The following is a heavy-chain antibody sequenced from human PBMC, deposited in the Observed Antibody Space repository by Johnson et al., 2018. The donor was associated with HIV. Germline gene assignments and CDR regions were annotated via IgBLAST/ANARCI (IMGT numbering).Heavy chain of an antibody. Sequence: QVQLVESGGGLVQPGGSLRLSCAASGFTVSSYAMHWVRQAPGKGLEWVAVISYDGSNKYYADSVKGRFTISRDNSKNTLYLQMNSLRAEDTAVYYCAKARLIAADDAFDIWGQGTMVTVSS. J-gene: IGHJ3*02. CDR2: ISYDGSNK. CDR1: GFTVSSYA. V-gene: IGHV3-30*04. CDR3: AKARLIAADDAFDI. D-gene: IGHD6-6*01.